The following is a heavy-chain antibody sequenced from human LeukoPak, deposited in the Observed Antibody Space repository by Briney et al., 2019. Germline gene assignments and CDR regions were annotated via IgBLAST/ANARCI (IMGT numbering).Heavy chain of an antibody. CDR3: AKAVPKAVVTPSFDY. CDR2: ISGSAVST. D-gene: IGHD4-23*01. J-gene: IGHJ4*02. CDR1: GFTFSSSA. Sequence: GGSLRLSCAASGFTFSSSAMSWVRQAPGKGLEWVSAISGSAVSTYYADSVKGRFTISRDNSKNTLYLQMNSLRVEDTAVYYCAKAVPKAVVTPSFDYWGQGTLVTVSS. V-gene: IGHV3-23*01.